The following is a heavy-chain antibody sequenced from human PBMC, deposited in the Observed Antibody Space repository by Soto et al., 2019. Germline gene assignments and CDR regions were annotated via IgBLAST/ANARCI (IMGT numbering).Heavy chain of an antibody. Sequence: QVQLQQWGAGLLKPSETLSLTCAVYGGSFSGYYWNWIRQPPGKGLGWIGEISHSGSTHYNPSLKSRVTISVDTSKKQFSLKLTSETAADTAVYYCARGPDCSGGSCYSGYFDYWAQGTLVTVSS. CDR1: GGSFSGYY. V-gene: IGHV4-34*01. D-gene: IGHD2-15*01. CDR2: ISHSGST. J-gene: IGHJ4*02. CDR3: ARGPDCSGGSCYSGYFDY.